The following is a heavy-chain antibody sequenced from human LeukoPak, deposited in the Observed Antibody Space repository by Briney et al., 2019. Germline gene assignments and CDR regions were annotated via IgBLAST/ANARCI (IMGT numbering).Heavy chain of an antibody. CDR3: ARDLGFSRNRYFDY. D-gene: IGHD2/OR15-2a*01. CDR1: GFNFRDYA. J-gene: IGHJ4*02. V-gene: IGHV3-23*01. CDR2: ISDSGLST. Sequence: GGSLRLSCTASGFNFRDYAMTWVRQSTGKGLEWVSTISDSGLSTYYADSVKGRFTISRDNSKNTVFLQMNSLTAEDTAMFYCARDLGFSRNRYFDYWGQGTLVTVSS.